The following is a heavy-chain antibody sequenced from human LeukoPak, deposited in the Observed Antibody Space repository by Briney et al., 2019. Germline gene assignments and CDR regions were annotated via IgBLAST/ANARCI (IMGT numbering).Heavy chain of an antibody. V-gene: IGHV3-23*01. CDR2: ISGSGGST. CDR1: GFTFSSYA. J-gene: IGHJ4*02. CDR3: AKARQGLRLGESDY. D-gene: IGHD3-16*01. Sequence: GASLRLPCAVSGFTFSSYAMSWVRQAPGKGLEWVSAISGSGGSTYYADSVKGRFTISRDNSKNTLYLQMNSLRAEDTAVYYCAKARQGLRLGESDYWGQGTLVTVSS.